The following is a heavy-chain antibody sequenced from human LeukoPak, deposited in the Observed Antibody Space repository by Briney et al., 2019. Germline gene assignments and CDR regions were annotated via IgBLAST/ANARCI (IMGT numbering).Heavy chain of an antibody. Sequence: AGSLRLSCAASGFTFRRYAMTWVRQAPGKGLDRVSAISGSGTTYYADSVKGRFTISRDNSKNTLYLQMNSLRAEDTAVYYCAKDPMVRGATYDYWGQGTLVTVSS. CDR3: AKDPMVRGATYDY. CDR2: ISGSGTT. J-gene: IGHJ4*02. V-gene: IGHV3-23*01. CDR1: GFTFRRYA. D-gene: IGHD3-10*01.